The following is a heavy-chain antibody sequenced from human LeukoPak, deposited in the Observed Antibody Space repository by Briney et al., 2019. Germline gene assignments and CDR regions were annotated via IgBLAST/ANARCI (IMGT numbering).Heavy chain of an antibody. Sequence: GASVKVSCKASGYTVTNYNMYWVRQAPGQGLEWMGIINPGGDTTNYAQRFQGRVTMTRDTSTNTVYMELSSLRSEDTAVYYCARGRRLGIRMVRGALFDPWGQGTLVTVSS. D-gene: IGHD3-10*01. J-gene: IGHJ5*02. CDR3: ARGRRLGIRMVRGALFDP. V-gene: IGHV1-46*01. CDR1: GYTVTNYN. CDR2: INPGGDTT.